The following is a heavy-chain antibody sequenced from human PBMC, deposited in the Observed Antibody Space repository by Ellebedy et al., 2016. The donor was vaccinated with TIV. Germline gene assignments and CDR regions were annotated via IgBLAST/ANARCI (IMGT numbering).Heavy chain of an antibody. CDR2: IYPGDSDT. J-gene: IGHJ3*02. Sequence: GESLKTSCKGSGYSFTSYWIGWVRQMPGKGLEWMGIIYPGDSDTRYSPSFQGQVTISADKSISTAYLQWSSLKASDTAMYYCARRITMVRGVIRETYAFDIWGQGTMVTVSS. CDR3: ARRITMVRGVIRETYAFDI. D-gene: IGHD3-10*01. V-gene: IGHV5-51*01. CDR1: GYSFTSYW.